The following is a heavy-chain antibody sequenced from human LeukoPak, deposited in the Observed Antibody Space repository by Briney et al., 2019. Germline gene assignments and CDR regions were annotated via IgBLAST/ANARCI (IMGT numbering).Heavy chain of an antibody. CDR2: ISYDGSNK. D-gene: IGHD3-10*01. CDR3: ARDPPYGSGSPEYFQH. Sequence: GGSLRLSCAASGFTFSSYAMHWVRQAPGKGLEWVAVISYDGSNKYYADSVKGRFTISRDNSKNTLYLQMNSLRAEDTAVYYCARDPPYGSGSPEYFQHWGQGTLVTVSS. J-gene: IGHJ1*01. CDR1: GFTFSSYA. V-gene: IGHV3-30-3*01.